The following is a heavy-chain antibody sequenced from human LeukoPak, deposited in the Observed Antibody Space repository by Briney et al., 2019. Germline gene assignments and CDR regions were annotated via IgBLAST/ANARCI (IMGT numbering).Heavy chain of an antibody. CDR3: ARRPPRSTWIQQWYFDY. J-gene: IGHJ4*02. V-gene: IGHV1-46*01. Sequence: ASVKVSCKASGYTFTSYYMHWVRQAPGQGLEWMGIINPSGGSTSYAQKFQGRVTMTRDTSTSTVYMELSSLRSEDTAVYYCARRPPRSTWIQQWYFDYWGQGTLVTVSS. CDR1: GYTFTSYY. D-gene: IGHD5-18*01. CDR2: INPSGGST.